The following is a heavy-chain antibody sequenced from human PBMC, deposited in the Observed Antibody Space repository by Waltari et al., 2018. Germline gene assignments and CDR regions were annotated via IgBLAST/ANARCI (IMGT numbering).Heavy chain of an antibody. CDR1: GYTLTELS. V-gene: IGHV1-24*01. J-gene: IGHJ4*02. Sequence: QVQLVQSGAEVKKPGASVKVSCKVSGYTLTELSMHWVRQAPGKGLEWMGGFEPEDGETIDAQKFQGRVTMTEDTSTDTADMELSSLRAEDTAVYYCATGGISGYDRGDYWGQGTLVTVSS. CDR2: FEPEDGET. CDR3: ATGGISGYDRGDY. D-gene: IGHD5-12*01.